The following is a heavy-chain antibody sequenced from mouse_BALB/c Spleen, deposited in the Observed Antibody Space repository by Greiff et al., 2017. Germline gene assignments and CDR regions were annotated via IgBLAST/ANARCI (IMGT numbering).Heavy chain of an antibody. D-gene: IGHD1-1*01. V-gene: IGHV1S22*01. Sequence: LQQPGSELVRPGASVKLSCKASGYTFTSYWMHWVKQRHGQGLEWIGNIYPGSGSTNYDEKFKSKGTLTVDTSSSTAYMHLSSLTSEDSAVYYCTRGGYYGSYFDYWGQGTTLTVSS. J-gene: IGHJ2*01. CDR1: GYTFTSYW. CDR2: IYPGSGST. CDR3: TRGGYYGSYFDY.